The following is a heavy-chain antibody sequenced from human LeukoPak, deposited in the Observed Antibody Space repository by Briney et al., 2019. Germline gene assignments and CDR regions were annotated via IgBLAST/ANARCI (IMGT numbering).Heavy chain of an antibody. CDR3: AREGGPYRPLDY. V-gene: IGHV4-59*01. CDR1: GDSISSYY. J-gene: IGHJ4*02. Sequence: PSETLSLTCTVSGDSISSYYWSWIRQPPGKGLGWIGYIYYSGSTNYNPCLKSRVTMSLDTSKNQFSLRLRSVSAADTAVYYCAREGGPYRPLDYSGQGTLVTVAS. CDR2: IYYSGST.